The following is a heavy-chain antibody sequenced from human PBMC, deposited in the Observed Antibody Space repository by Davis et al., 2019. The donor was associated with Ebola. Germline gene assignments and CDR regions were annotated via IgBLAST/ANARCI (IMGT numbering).Heavy chain of an antibody. CDR1: GGSISSYY. CDR2: IYYSGST. J-gene: IGHJ4*02. Sequence: SETLSLTCTVSGGSISSYYWSWIRQPPGKGLEWIGYIYYSGSTNYNPSLKSRVTISVDTSKNQFSLKLSSVTAADTAVYFCARDGDSWGYDYWGQGILVTVSS. D-gene: IGHD2-15*01. CDR3: ARDGDSWGYDY. V-gene: IGHV4-59*12.